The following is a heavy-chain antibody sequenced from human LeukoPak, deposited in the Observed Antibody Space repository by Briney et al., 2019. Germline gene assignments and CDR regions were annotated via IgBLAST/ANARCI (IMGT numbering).Heavy chain of an antibody. CDR3: AKGGGSSCYSPSDY. J-gene: IGHJ4*02. CDR1: GFTFSSYA. CDR2: ISGSGTDT. D-gene: IGHD2-15*01. V-gene: IGHV3-23*01. Sequence: GGSLRLSCGRSGFTFSSYAMSWGRHAPRKGLEWVSAISGSGTDTFYANTVKGRLTISRDNPKNTLYLQMNSLRAEDTAVYYCAKGGGSSCYSPSDYWGQGTLVTVSS.